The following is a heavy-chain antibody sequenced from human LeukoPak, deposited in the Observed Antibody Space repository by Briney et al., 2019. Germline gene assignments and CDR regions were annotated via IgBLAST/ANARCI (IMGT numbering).Heavy chain of an antibody. V-gene: IGHV7-4-1*02. CDR3: ARAGLSGIAVAGTAYNWFDP. Sequence: ASVKVSCKASGYTFINYAMNWVRQAPGQGLEWMGWINTNTGNPTHAQGFTGRFVFSLDTSVSTAYLQISSLKAEDTAVYYCARAGLSGIAVAGTAYNWFDPWGQGTLVTVSS. J-gene: IGHJ5*02. CDR2: INTNTGNP. D-gene: IGHD6-19*01. CDR1: GYTFINYA.